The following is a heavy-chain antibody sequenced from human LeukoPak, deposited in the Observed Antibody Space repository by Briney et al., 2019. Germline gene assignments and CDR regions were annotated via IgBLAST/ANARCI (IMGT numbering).Heavy chain of an antibody. CDR2: TYYRSTWYN. Sequence: SQTPSLTCAISGDSVSSNSVTWNWIRQSPSRGLEWLGRTYYRSTWYNDYAVSVRGRITVNPDTSKNQFSLHLNSVTPEDTAVYYCARRLTQYDCFDPWGQGILVTVSS. V-gene: IGHV6-1*01. J-gene: IGHJ5*02. D-gene: IGHD2-2*01. CDR3: ARRLTQYDCFDP. CDR1: GDSVSSNSVT.